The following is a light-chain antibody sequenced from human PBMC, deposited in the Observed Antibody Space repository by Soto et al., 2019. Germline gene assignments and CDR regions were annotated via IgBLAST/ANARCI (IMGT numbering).Light chain of an antibody. CDR1: QGISSY. CDR3: QQYNSYLWT. V-gene: IGKV1-9*01. CDR2: AAS. Sequence: DIQLTQSPSFLSASVGDRVTISCRASQGISSYLAWYQHKPGKAPNLLISAASTLQSGVPSRFSGSGSGTEFTLTISSLQPDDFATYYCQQYNSYLWTFGQGTKVDI. J-gene: IGKJ1*01.